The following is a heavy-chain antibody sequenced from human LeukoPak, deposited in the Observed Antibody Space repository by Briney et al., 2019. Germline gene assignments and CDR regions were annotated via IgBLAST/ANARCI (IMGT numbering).Heavy chain of an antibody. J-gene: IGHJ4*02. V-gene: IGHV3-23*01. Sequence: PGGSLRLSYAASGFTFSSYAMSWVRQAPGKGLEWVSAISGSGGSTYYADSVKGRFTISRDNSKNTLYLQMNSLRAEDTAVYYCAKSVAVAGTGNYWGQGTLVTVSS. CDR2: ISGSGGST. CDR3: AKSVAVAGTGNY. D-gene: IGHD6-19*01. CDR1: GFTFSSYA.